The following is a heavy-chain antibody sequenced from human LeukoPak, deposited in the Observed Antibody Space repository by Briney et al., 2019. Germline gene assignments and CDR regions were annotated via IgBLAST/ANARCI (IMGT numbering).Heavy chain of an antibody. Sequence: GGTLRLSCAASGFTFSSFGMSWVRQAPGKGLEWVSSISSSSSYIYYADSVKGRFTISRDNAKNSLYLQMNSLRAEDTAVYYCARDRIQLWPSDYWGQGTLVTVSS. J-gene: IGHJ4*02. CDR2: ISSSSSYI. V-gene: IGHV3-21*01. CDR3: ARDRIQLWPSDY. D-gene: IGHD5-18*01. CDR1: GFTFSSFG.